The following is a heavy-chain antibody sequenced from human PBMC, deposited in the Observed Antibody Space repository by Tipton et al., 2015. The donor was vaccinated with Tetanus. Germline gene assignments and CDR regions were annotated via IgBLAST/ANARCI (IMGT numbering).Heavy chain of an antibody. Sequence: TLSLTCTVSGGSVRSGSYYWNWIRQPPGKGLEWLAYISDSGSTNSNYFLKSRITVSRDTSKNQFSLRLISVTAADTAVYYCATVGLVTASVKYWGQGTLVTVSS. D-gene: IGHD2-21*02. CDR3: ATVGLVTASVKY. V-gene: IGHV4-61*01. CDR2: ISDSGST. CDR1: GGSVRSGSYY. J-gene: IGHJ4*01.